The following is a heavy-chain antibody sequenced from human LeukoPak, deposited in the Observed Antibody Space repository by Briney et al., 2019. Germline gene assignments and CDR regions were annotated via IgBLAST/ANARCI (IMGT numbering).Heavy chain of an antibody. CDR2: INPNSGGT. V-gene: IGHV1-2*02. CDR3: ARDSGVAITIFGVVRHEGAFDI. D-gene: IGHD3-3*01. CDR1: GYTFTGKY. J-gene: IGHJ3*02. Sequence: ASVKVSCKASGYTFTGKYMHWVRQAPGQGLEWMGWINPNSGGTNYAQKFQGRVTMTRDTSISTAYMELSRLRSDDTAVYYCARDSGVAITIFGVVRHEGAFDIWGQGTMVTVSS.